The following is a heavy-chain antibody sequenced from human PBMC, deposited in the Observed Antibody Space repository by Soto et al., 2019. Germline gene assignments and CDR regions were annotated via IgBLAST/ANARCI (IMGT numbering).Heavy chain of an antibody. J-gene: IGHJ3*02. CDR2: IIPIFGTA. CDR3: ARQIFGVIISGGRDAFDI. Sequence: ASVKVSCKASGGTFSTYAISGVRQAPGQGLEWMGGIIPIFGTAKYAQKVQGRVTITADETTSTAYMELSSLRSEDTAVYYCARQIFGVIISGGRDAFDIWGQGTMVTVSS. D-gene: IGHD3-3*01. CDR1: GGTFSTYA. V-gene: IGHV1-69*13.